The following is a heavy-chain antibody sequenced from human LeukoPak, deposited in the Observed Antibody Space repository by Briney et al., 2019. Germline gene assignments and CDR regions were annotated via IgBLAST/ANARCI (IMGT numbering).Heavy chain of an antibody. J-gene: IGHJ3*02. CDR2: INPSGGST. D-gene: IGHD3-22*01. Sequence: ASVKVSCKASGYTFTSYYTHWVRQAPGQGLEWMGIINPSGGSTSYAQKFQGRVTMTRDTSTSTVYMELSSLRSEDTAVYYCARGYYYDSSGYGWYAFDIWGQGTMVTVSS. CDR1: GYTFTSYY. V-gene: IGHV1-46*01. CDR3: ARGYYYDSSGYGWYAFDI.